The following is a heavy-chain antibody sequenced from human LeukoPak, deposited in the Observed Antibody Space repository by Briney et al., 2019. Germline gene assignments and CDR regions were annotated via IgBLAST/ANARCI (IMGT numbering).Heavy chain of an antibody. J-gene: IGHJ4*02. CDR2: ISAGGASS. D-gene: IGHD2-21*01. Sequence: GGSLRLSCAASGFTFSSYAMSWVRQAPGKGLEWVSGISAGGASSYYADSVKGRFTISRDSSKNTLYLQMNSLRAEDTAVYYRAKDVEGAWTPFDYWGQGTLVTVSS. CDR3: AKDVEGAWTPFDY. V-gene: IGHV3-23*01. CDR1: GFTFSSYA.